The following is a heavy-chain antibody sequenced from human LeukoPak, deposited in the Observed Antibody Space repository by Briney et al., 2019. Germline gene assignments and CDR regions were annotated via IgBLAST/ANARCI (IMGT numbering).Heavy chain of an antibody. J-gene: IGHJ4*02. D-gene: IGHD5-24*01. V-gene: IGHV4-34*01. CDR2: INPRGST. CDR3: ARRRLGYYFDY. Sequence: SETLSLTCGIYGGSFSGYYWSWIRQPPGKGLEWIGEINPRGSTDYNPSLKSRVTLSADTSKNQFPLTLNSVTAADTAVYYCARRRLGYYFDYWGQGTLVTVSS. CDR1: GGSFSGYY.